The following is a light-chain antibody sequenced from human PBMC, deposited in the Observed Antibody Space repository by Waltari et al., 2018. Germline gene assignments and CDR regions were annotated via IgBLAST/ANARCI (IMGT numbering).Light chain of an antibody. J-gene: IGKJ4*01. V-gene: IGKV3-11*01. Sequence: DIVLTQSPAILSLSPGERASLSCRASQWVTNYLAWYQQKPGQAPRLLIYDTSNRATGIPARFSGSGFGTDFTLTISSLEPEDFAVYYCQQRRDWPLTFGGGTKVEIK. CDR2: DTS. CDR1: QWVTNY. CDR3: QQRRDWPLT.